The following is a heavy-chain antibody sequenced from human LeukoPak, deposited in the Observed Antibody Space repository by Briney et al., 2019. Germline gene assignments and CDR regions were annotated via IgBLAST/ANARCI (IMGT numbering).Heavy chain of an antibody. CDR2: ISYDGSNK. D-gene: IGHD6-13*01. CDR1: GFTFSSYA. CDR3: AKTGSSSWGYFDY. V-gene: IGHV3-30-3*02. Sequence: GGSLRLSCAASGFTFSSYAMHWVRQAPGKGLEWVAVISYDGSNKYYADSVKGRFTISRDNSKNTLYLQMNSLRAEDTAVYYCAKTGSSSWGYFDYWGQGTLVTVS. J-gene: IGHJ4*02.